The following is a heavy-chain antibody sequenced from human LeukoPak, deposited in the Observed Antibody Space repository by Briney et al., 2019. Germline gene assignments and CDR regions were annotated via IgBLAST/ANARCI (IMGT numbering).Heavy chain of an antibody. D-gene: IGHD6-13*01. J-gene: IGHJ5*02. Sequence: GGSLRLSCAASGFSFSDFYMSWIRQAPGKGLEWASYIDGTSTFANYADSVKGRFSISRDNAKNALYLQMNSLRAEDSAVYYCARTLVAAPGTKGGPWGQGTLVTVSS. CDR3: ARTLVAAPGTKGGP. CDR1: GFSFSDFY. V-gene: IGHV3-11*03. CDR2: IDGTSTFA.